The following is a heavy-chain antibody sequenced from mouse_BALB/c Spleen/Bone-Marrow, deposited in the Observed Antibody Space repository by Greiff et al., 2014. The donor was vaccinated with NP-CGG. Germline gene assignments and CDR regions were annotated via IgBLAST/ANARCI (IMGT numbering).Heavy chain of an antibody. D-gene: IGHD2-2*01. CDR1: GYTFTSYV. J-gene: IGHJ1*01. Sequence: VQLKESGPELVKPGASVKMSCKASGYTFTSYVMHWVKQKPGQGLEWIGYINPYNDGTKYNEKFKGKATLTSDKSSSTAHMELSSLTSEDSAVYYCARSLYGYDWYFDVWGAGTTVTVSS. CDR3: ARSLYGYDWYFDV. V-gene: IGHV1-14*01. CDR2: INPYNDGT.